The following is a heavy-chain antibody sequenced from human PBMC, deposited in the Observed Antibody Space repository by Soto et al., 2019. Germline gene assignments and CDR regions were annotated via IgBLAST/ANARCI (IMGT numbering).Heavy chain of an antibody. CDR3: SRGDATKIVVTTYYGMDV. Sequence: QVQLVQSGAEVKKPGSSVRVSCKASGGTLRNYGISWVRQAPGQGLEWMGGIIPVCGTANYAQKFQGRVTITADESTSTVYMDVSSLRSEDTAVYDCSRGDATKIVVTTYYGMDVWGQGTTVTVSS. V-gene: IGHV1-69*12. CDR1: GGTLRNYG. CDR2: IIPVCGTA. J-gene: IGHJ6*02. D-gene: IGHD4-17*01.